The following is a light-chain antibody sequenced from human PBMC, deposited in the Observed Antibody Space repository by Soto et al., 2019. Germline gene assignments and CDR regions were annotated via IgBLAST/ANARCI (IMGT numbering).Light chain of an antibody. V-gene: IGKV1-13*02. J-gene: IGKJ3*01. CDR1: QRLSSS. CDR2: DAS. Sequence: AIQLTQSPSSLSASLGDRATITCRASQRLSSSLAWYQQKPGQAPTLLIYDASSLASGVPARFSGSGSGTEFTLTISSLQPEDFATYYCHQSNIYPRTFGPGTKVDIK. CDR3: HQSNIYPRT.